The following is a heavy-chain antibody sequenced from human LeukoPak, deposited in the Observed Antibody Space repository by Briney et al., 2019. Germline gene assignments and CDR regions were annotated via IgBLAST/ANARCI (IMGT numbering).Heavy chain of an antibody. J-gene: IGHJ1*01. V-gene: IGHV1-69*05. CDR1: GGTFSSYA. CDR3: ARTAMGATREYFQH. CDR2: IIPIFGTA. D-gene: IGHD1-26*01. Sequence: SMKVSCKASGGTFSSYAISWVRQAPGQGLEWMGGIIPIFGTANYAQKFQGRVTITTDESTSTAYMELSSLRSEDTAVYYCARTAMGATREYFQHWGQGTLVTVSS.